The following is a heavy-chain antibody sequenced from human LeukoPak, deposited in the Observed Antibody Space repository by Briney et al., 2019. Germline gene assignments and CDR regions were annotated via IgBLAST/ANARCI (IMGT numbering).Heavy chain of an antibody. CDR3: ARGTLSLWFGELPFDY. CDR1: GGSFSGYY. D-gene: IGHD3-10*01. CDR2: INHSGST. Sequence: SETLSLTCAVYGGSFSGYYWSWIRQPPGKGLEWIGEINHSGSTNYNPSLKSRVTISVDTSKNQFSLKLSSVTAADTAVYYCARGTLSLWFGELPFDYWGQGTLVTVSS. V-gene: IGHV4-34*01. J-gene: IGHJ4*02.